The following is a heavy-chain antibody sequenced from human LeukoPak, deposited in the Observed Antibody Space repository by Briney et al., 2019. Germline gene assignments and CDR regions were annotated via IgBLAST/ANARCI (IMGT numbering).Heavy chain of an antibody. CDR2: INHSGST. Sequence: SETLSLTCAVYGGSFSGYYRSWIRQPPGKGLEWIGEINHSGSTNYNPSLKSRVTISVDKSKNQFSLKLSSVTAADTAVYYCATLERGFDYWGQGTLVTVSS. V-gene: IGHV4-34*01. D-gene: IGHD3-16*01. CDR1: GGSFSGYY. J-gene: IGHJ4*02. CDR3: ATLERGFDY.